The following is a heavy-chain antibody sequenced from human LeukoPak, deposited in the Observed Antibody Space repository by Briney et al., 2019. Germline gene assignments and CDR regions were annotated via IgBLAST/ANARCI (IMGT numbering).Heavy chain of an antibody. CDR2: INPNSGGT. CDR3: AREVDSSGYLGY. D-gene: IGHD3-22*01. J-gene: IGHJ4*02. CDR1: GYTFSSYT. V-gene: IGHV1-2*02. Sequence: ASVKVSCKASGYTFSSYTLSWLRQAPGQGLEWMGWINPNSGGTNYAQKFQGRVTMTRDTSISTAYVELSRLRSDDTAVYYCAREVDSSGYLGYWGQGTLVTVSS.